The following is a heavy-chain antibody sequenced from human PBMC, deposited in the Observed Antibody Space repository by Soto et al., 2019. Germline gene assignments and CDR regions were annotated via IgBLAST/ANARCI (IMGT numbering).Heavy chain of an antibody. D-gene: IGHD6-13*01. CDR2: ISAYNGNT. CDR3: ARDAAPDDY. V-gene: IGHV1-18*01. CDR1: GYTFTSYA. Sequence: QVQLAQSGAEVKKPGASVKVSCKASGYTFTSYAISWVRQAPGQGLEWMGWISAYNGNTKYAQKLQGRVTMTTDTPTSPAYIELRSLRSDDTAVYYCARDAAPDDYWGQGTLVTVSS. J-gene: IGHJ4*02.